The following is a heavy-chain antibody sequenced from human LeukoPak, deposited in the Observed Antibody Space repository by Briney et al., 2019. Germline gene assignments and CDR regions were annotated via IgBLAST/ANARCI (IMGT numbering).Heavy chain of an antibody. D-gene: IGHD6-19*01. J-gene: IGHJ4*02. CDR2: TYYRSKCYN. CDR3: ARGITVTGYYFDC. Sequence: SQTLSLTCAISGDSVSSNSVAWTWVRQSPSRGLEWLGRTYYRSKCYNDYALSVKSRITINSDTSKNQFSLQLNSVTPEDTAVYYCARGITVTGYYFDCWGRGTLVTV. CDR1: GDSVSSNSVA. V-gene: IGHV6-1*01.